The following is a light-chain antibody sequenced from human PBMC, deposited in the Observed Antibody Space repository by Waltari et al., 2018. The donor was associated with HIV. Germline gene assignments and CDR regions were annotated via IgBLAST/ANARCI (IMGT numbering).Light chain of an antibody. V-gene: IGKV1-27*01. J-gene: IGKJ4*01. CDR2: AAS. CDR3: QKFNSAPLT. CDR1: QGIGNY. Sequence: DIQMTQSPSSLSASIGDRVTITCRASQGIGNYLAWYQQKPGKVPKLLIYAASSLQSGVPSRFSGSGSGTYFTLTISSLQPEDVATYYCQKFNSAPLTFGGGTRVEIK.